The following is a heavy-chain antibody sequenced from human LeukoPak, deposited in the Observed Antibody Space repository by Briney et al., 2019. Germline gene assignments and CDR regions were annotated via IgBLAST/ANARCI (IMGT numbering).Heavy chain of an antibody. J-gene: IGHJ4*02. CDR1: GGTFSSYA. D-gene: IGHD5-12*01. Sequence: ASVKVSCKASGGTFSSYAISWVRQAPGQGLEWMGGIIPIFGTANYAQKFQGRVTITTDESTSTAYMELSSLRSEDTAVYYCARGEGEGGYSGYDPFDYWGQGTLVTVSS. CDR2: IIPIFGTA. V-gene: IGHV1-69*05. CDR3: ARGEGEGGYSGYDPFDY.